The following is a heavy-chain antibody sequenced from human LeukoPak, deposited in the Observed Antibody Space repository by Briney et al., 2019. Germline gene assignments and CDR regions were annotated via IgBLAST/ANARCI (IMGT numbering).Heavy chain of an antibody. CDR1: GGSISSSNW. CDR3: ARDLKQQLALWYYYGMDV. V-gene: IGHV4-4*02. D-gene: IGHD6-13*01. Sequence: PSETLSLTCAVSGGSISSSNWWSWLRQPPGKGLEWIGEIYHSGSTNYNPSLKSRVTISVDKSKNQFSLKLSSVTAADTAVYYCARDLKQQLALWYYYGMDVWGQGTTVTVSS. CDR2: IYHSGST. J-gene: IGHJ6*02.